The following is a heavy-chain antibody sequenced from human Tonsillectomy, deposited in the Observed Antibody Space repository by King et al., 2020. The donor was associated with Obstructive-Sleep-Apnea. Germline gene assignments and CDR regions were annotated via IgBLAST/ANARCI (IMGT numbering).Heavy chain of an antibody. Sequence: EQLVESGGGVVQPGGSLRLSCAASGFTFSSYGMHWVRQAPGKGLEWVAFIRYDGSNKYYADSVKGRFTISRDNSKNTLYLQMNSLRAEDTAVYYCAKDIIRRAAVAGTSGFDYWGQGTLVTVSS. CDR2: IRYDGSNK. V-gene: IGHV3-30*02. J-gene: IGHJ4*02. D-gene: IGHD6-19*01. CDR3: AKDIIRRAAVAGTSGFDY. CDR1: GFTFSSYG.